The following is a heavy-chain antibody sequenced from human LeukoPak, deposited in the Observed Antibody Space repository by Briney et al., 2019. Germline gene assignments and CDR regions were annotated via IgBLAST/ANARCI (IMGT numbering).Heavy chain of an antibody. V-gene: IGHV1-69*06. D-gene: IGHD4-17*01. CDR2: CMPIFGRA. CDR1: GGTFSSYG. Sequence: SVTVPRKGSGGTFSSYGIRWVRQPPGPGHEWVGGCMPIFGRANYAQKVQIRVTITADKSTSTAYMELSSLTSEDTAVYYCARDGNDYGDYAIYGWGKGAMV. J-gene: IGHJ4*02. CDR3: ARDGNDYGDYAIYG.